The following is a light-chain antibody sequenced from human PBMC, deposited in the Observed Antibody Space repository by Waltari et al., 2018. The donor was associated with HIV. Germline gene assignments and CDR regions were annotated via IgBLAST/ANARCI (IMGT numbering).Light chain of an antibody. CDR1: KLGDQY. V-gene: IGLV3-1*01. CDR2: EDT. Sequence: SYELTQSPSLSVSPGQTASTTCSGDKLGDQYACWYQQKPGQSPVLVIYEDTKRPSGIPERFSGSSSGNTATLTIRGTQAVDAADYYCQAWDTSVWVFGGGTKLTVL. CDR3: QAWDTSVWV. J-gene: IGLJ3*02.